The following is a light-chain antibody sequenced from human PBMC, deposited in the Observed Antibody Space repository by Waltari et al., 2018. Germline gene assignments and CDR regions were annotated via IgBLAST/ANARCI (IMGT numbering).Light chain of an antibody. J-gene: IGKJ1*01. V-gene: IGKV3-11*01. CDR1: QSGSSQ. CDR3: QQCNNSPPT. Sequence: EIVLTQSPATLSLSPGEGASLSGRARQSGSSQLVWYQQKRGQAPRLLIYDATNRATGIPARFSGSGSGTDFTLTISSLEPEDFAVYYCQQCNNSPPTFGQGTKVEIK. CDR2: DAT.